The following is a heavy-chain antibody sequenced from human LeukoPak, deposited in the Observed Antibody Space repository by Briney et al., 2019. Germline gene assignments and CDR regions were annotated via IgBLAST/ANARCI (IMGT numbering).Heavy chain of an antibody. V-gene: IGHV1-2*02. CDR3: ARDGSSFQH. J-gene: IGHJ1*01. CDR1: GYTFTGNY. Sequence: ASVKASFTASGYTFTGNYMHWMRQAPAQGLEWMGWINPNSGGTNYAQKFQGRVTMTRDTSISTAYMELSRLRSDDTAVYYCARDGSSFQHWGQGTLVTVSS. CDR2: INPNSGGT. D-gene: IGHD2-15*01.